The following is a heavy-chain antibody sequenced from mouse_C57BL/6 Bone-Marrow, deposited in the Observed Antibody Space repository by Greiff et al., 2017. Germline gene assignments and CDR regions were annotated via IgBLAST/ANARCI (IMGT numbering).Heavy chain of an antibody. D-gene: IGHD1-1*01. CDR3: ASPPISTTGVAIDWYFDV. Sequence: QVQLQQSGAELVKPGASVKISCKASGYAFSSYWMNWVKQRPGQGLEWIGQIYPGDGDTNYNGKFKGNATLTADKSSSTAYMQLSSLTSEDSAVYVRASPPISTTGVAIDWYFDVWGTGTTVTVSS. CDR1: GYAFSSYW. J-gene: IGHJ1*03. V-gene: IGHV1-80*01. CDR2: IYPGDGDT.